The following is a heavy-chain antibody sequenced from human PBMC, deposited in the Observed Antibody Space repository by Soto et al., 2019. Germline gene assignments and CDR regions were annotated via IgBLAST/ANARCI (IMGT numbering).Heavy chain of an antibody. CDR1: GGTFSSYA. CDR2: IIPIFGTA. Sequence: QVQLVQSGAEVKKPGSSVKVSCTASGGTFSSYAISWVRQAPGQGLEWMGGIIPIFGTANYAQKFQGRVTITADESTSTAYMELSSLRSEDTAVYYCARAISAAAGTLGNNWFDPWGQGTLVTVSS. J-gene: IGHJ5*02. V-gene: IGHV1-69*01. CDR3: ARAISAAAGTLGNNWFDP. D-gene: IGHD6-13*01.